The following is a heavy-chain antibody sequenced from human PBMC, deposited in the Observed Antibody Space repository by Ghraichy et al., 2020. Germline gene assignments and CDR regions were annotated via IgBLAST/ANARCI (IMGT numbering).Heavy chain of an antibody. CDR3: ARGEGGSYAHYFDY. CDR1: GGSISSYY. D-gene: IGHD1-26*01. J-gene: IGHJ4*02. Sequence: SETLSLTCTVSGGSISSYYWSWIRQPPGKGLEWIGYIYYSGSTNYNPSLKSRVTISVDTSKNQFSLKLSSVTAADTAVYYCARGEGGSYAHYFDYWGQGTLVTVSS. CDR2: IYYSGST. V-gene: IGHV4-59*01.